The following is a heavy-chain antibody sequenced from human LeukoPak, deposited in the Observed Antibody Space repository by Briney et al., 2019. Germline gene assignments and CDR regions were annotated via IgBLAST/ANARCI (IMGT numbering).Heavy chain of an antibody. Sequence: PGGSLRLSCAASGFTFSSYAMSWVRQAPGKGLEWVSTINGDGANTYFADSVKGRFTISRDNSKNTLYLQMSSLRAEDTAVYYCARTTVASRYSSLGYWGQGTLVTVSS. CDR3: ARTTVASRYSSLGY. V-gene: IGHV3-23*01. CDR2: INGDGANT. D-gene: IGHD2-15*01. J-gene: IGHJ4*02. CDR1: GFTFSSYA.